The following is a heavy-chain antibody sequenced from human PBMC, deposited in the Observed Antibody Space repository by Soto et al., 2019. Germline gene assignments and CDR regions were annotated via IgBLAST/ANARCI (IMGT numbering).Heavy chain of an antibody. V-gene: IGHV4-4*02. D-gene: IGHD2-8*01. CDR3: ERVSERRMGWFDP. CDR2: IYHSGST. J-gene: IGHJ5*02. Sequence: PSETLSLTCAVSGGSISSSNWWSWVRQPPGKGLEWIGEIYHSGSTNYNPSLKSRVTISVDKSKNQFSLKLSSVTAADTAVYYCERVSERRMGWFDPWGQGTLVTVSS. CDR1: GGSISSSNW.